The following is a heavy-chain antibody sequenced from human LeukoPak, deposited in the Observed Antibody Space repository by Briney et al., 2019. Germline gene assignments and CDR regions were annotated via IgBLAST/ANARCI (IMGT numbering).Heavy chain of an antibody. V-gene: IGHV3-7*01. CDR1: RFTLSTYW. Sequence: GGSLRLSCAASRFTLSTYWMSWVRQAPGKGLEWVAHIKQDGSQEYYVDSVKGRFTISRDSAKNSLYLQMNSLRAEDTAVYYCARGVPYDSWSGPHYSDYWGQGTLVTVSS. D-gene: IGHD3-3*01. CDR3: ARGVPYDSWSGPHYSDY. CDR2: IKQDGSQE. J-gene: IGHJ4*02.